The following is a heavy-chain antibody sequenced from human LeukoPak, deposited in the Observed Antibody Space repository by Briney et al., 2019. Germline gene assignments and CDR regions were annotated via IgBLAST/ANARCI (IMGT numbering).Heavy chain of an antibody. CDR2: IYYSGGA. CDR3: ARHVTISGPYDASDI. V-gene: IGHV4-59*08. Sequence: SETLSLTCTVSGDSISSYYWSWIRQPPGKGLEWIGYIYYSGGADYNPSLKSRVTISVDTSKNQFSLKLRSVTAADTAVYYCARHVTISGPYDASDIWGQGTMVTVSP. J-gene: IGHJ3*02. D-gene: IGHD5-24*01. CDR1: GDSISSYY.